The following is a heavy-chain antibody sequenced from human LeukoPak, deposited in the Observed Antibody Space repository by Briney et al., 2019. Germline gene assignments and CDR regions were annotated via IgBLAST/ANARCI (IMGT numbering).Heavy chain of an antibody. D-gene: IGHD6-13*01. J-gene: IGHJ5*02. CDR1: GGSISSYY. CDR3: ARDLAAAGTDWFDP. CDR2: IYTSGST. Sequence: SETLSLTCTVSGGSISSYYWSWIRQPAGKGLEWIGRIYTSGSTNYNPSLKGRVTMSVDTSKNQFSLKLSSVTAADTAVYYCARDLAAAGTDWFDPWGQGTLVTVSS. V-gene: IGHV4-4*07.